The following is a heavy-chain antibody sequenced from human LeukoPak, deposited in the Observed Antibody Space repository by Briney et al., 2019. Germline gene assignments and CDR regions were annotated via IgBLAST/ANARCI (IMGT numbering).Heavy chain of an antibody. V-gene: IGHV3-30*02. CDR3: ARYGSGSYYYYYGMDV. CDR2: IRNDETNE. CDR1: GFTFSSYG. D-gene: IGHD3-10*01. Sequence: GGSLRLSCAASGFTFSSYGMHWVRQAPGKGLEWVAFIRNDETNEYYADSVKGRFTISRDNSKNTLYLQMNSLRAEDTAVYYCARYGSGSYYYYYGMDVWGQGTTVTVSS. J-gene: IGHJ6*02.